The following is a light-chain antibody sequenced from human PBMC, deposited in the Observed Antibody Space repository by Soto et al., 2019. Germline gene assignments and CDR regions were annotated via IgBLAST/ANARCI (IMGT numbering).Light chain of an antibody. CDR2: GAS. V-gene: IGKV3-15*01. Sequence: ELVMTQSPATPSVSPVERATLSCRASESVSNKLAWYQQRPGQAHRLLIYGASTRATAIPARFSGSGSGTEFTLTISSLEPEEFAVYYCKQYGSSPRTVGKGTKVAIK. J-gene: IGKJ1*01. CDR3: KQYGSSPRT. CDR1: ESVSNK.